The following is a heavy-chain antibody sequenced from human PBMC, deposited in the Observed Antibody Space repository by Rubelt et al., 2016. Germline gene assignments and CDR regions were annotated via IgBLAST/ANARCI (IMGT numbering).Heavy chain of an antibody. Sequence: EVQLVQSGAEVKKPGESLKISCKGSGYSFTSYWIGWVRQMPGKGLEWMGVIYPGDSDTRYSPSLQGQATISADKSISTAYLQWSSLKASDTAMYYCVTKNGYPDLPFDYWGQGTLVTVSS. J-gene: IGHJ4*02. CDR1: GYSFTSYW. CDR3: VTKNGYPDLPFDY. V-gene: IGHV5-51*01. D-gene: IGHD5-18*01. CDR2: IYPGDSDT.